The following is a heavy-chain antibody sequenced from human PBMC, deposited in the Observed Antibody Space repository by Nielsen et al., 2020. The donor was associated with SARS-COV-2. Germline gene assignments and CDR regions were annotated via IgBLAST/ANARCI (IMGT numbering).Heavy chain of an antibody. V-gene: IGHV4-39*01. Sequence: PETLSLTCNVSGVSISSSSHYWCWIRQPPGKGLEWIGHIYYSGSTYYSPSLKSRVTISVDRSNDQFSLHLNSLTAADTAIYYCARSFGRYYFDSWGPGILVSVSS. J-gene: IGHJ4*02. CDR3: ARSFGRYYFDS. D-gene: IGHD1-26*01. CDR1: GVSISSSSHY. CDR2: IYYSGST.